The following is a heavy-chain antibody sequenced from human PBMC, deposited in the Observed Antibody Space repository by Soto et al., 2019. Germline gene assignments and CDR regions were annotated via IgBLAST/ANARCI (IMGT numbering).Heavy chain of an antibody. CDR2: INHSGST. D-gene: IGHD4-4*01. J-gene: IGHJ4*02. CDR3: ARQQPYDYSLDY. CDR1: GGSVSGYY. Sequence: PSETLSLTCAVYGGSVSGYYWSWIRQPPGKGLEWIGEINHSGSTNYNPSLKSRVTISVDTSKNQFSLKLSSVTAADTAVYYCARQQPYDYSLDYWGQGTLVTVSS. V-gene: IGHV4-34*09.